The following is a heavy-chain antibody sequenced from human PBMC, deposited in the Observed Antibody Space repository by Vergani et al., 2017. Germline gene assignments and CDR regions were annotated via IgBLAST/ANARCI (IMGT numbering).Heavy chain of an antibody. Sequence: VQLVESGGGLVQPGRSLRLSCAASGFTFSSYGMHWVRQAPGKGLEWVAVISYDGSNKYYADSVKGRFTISRDNSKNTLYLQMNSLRAEDTAVYYCAKDHVLMVYSSVSYGMDVWGQGTTVTVSS. D-gene: IGHD2-8*01. CDR1: GFTFSSYG. V-gene: IGHV3-30*18. J-gene: IGHJ6*02. CDR3: AKDHVLMVYSSVSYGMDV. CDR2: ISYDGSNK.